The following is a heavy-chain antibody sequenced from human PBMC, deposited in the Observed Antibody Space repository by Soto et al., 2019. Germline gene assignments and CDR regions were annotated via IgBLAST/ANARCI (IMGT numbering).Heavy chain of an antibody. J-gene: IGHJ4*02. Sequence: LRLSCAASGFTFSSYVMHWVRQAPGKGLEWVAVISYDGSNQYYADSVKGRFTISRDNSKNTLFLQMNSLRADDTAVYYCAKDQASGQGSFDSWGQGTLVTVSS. V-gene: IGHV3-30*18. CDR2: ISYDGSNQ. CDR1: GFTFSSYV. CDR3: AKDQASGQGSFDS.